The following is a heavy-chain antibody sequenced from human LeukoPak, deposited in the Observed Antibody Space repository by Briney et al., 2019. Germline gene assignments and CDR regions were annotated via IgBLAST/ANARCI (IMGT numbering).Heavy chain of an antibody. D-gene: IGHD1-26*01. Sequence: GGSLRLSCAASGFSFSSYNMNWVRQAPGKGLEWVSSITTSSTYTFYADSVKGRFTISRDNAKNSLYLQMNSLRAEDTAVYYCARDPYSGSYGDSYYHYIDVWGKGTTVTISS. CDR2: ITTSSTYT. CDR1: GFSFSSYN. J-gene: IGHJ6*03. CDR3: ARDPYSGSYGDSYYHYIDV. V-gene: IGHV3-21*01.